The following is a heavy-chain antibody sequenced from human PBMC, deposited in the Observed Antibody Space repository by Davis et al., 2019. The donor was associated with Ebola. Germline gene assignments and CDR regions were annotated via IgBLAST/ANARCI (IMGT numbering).Heavy chain of an antibody. CDR3: ARDLEDCSGGNCYSVWWVLRGADGLDV. D-gene: IGHD2-15*01. CDR2: ISGYNGNT. CDR1: GYNFTRFG. J-gene: IGHJ6*02. Sequence: ASVKVSCKASGYNFTRFGISWVRQAPGQGLEWMGWISGYNGNTDYAQKLQGRVTMTTDTSTSTAYMELRSLRSDDTAVYYCARDLEDCSGGNCYSVWWVLRGADGLDVWGQGTTVTVSS. V-gene: IGHV1-18*01.